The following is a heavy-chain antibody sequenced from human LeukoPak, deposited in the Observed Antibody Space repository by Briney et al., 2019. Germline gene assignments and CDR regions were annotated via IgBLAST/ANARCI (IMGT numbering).Heavy chain of an antibody. V-gene: IGHV1-58*01. CDR2: IVVGSGNT. D-gene: IGHD1-1*01. Sequence: ASVKVSCKASGFXFTSSAVQWVRQARGQRLEWIGWIVVGSGNTNYAQKFQERVTITRDMSTSTAYMELSSLRSEDTAVYYCAADAKVTTGRPLDYWGQGTLVTVSS. CDR3: AADAKVTTGRPLDY. CDR1: GFXFTSSA. J-gene: IGHJ4*02.